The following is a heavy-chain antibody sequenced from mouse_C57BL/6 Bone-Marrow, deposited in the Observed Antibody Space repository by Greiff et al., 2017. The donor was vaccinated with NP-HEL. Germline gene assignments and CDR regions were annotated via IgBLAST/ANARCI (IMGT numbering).Heavy chain of an antibody. CDR3: ARYYGSATFDY. Sequence: EVMLVESGGGLVKPGGSLKLSCAASGFTFSSYAMSWVRQTPEKRLEWVATISDGGSYTYYPDNVKGRFTISRDNAKNKLYLQMSHLKSEDTAMYYCARYYGSATFDYWGQGTTLTVSS. CDR1: GFTFSSYA. CDR2: ISDGGSYT. V-gene: IGHV5-4*03. D-gene: IGHD1-1*01. J-gene: IGHJ2*01.